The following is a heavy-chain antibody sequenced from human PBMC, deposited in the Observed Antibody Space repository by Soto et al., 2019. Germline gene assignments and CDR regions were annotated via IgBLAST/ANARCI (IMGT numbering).Heavy chain of an antibody. D-gene: IGHD6-19*01. V-gene: IGHV4-39*07. CDR1: GGSFSKSSYY. J-gene: IGHJ5*02. Sequence: SETLSLTCTVSGGSFSKSSYYWGWIRQPPGKGLEWIGNVHYSGRTYYNPSLKSRVTISVDTSTNQFSLKLSSVTAADTAVYYCARDKGEQWLDHNWFDPWGQGTLVTVSS. CDR3: ARDKGEQWLDHNWFDP. CDR2: VHYSGRT.